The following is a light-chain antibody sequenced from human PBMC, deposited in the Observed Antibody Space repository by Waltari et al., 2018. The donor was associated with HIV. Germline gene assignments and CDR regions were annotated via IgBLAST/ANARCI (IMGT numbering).Light chain of an antibody. V-gene: IGLV1-47*01. CDR1: TSNIGRTS. CDR3: ASWDDGLSGHV. CDR2: RND. Sequence: QSGLTQPPSLSGTPGQRLTIPCSGNTSNIGRTSVFWDRQVPGTAPSLPVYRNDQRPSGGVDRCSGSRSGASASLVIGGLRVEDEADYYCASWDDGLSGHVFGGGTTVSV. J-gene: IGLJ1*01.